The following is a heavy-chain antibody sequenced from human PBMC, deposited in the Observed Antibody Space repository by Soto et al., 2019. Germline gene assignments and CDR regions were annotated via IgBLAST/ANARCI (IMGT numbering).Heavy chain of an antibody. CDR2: ISAYNGNT. J-gene: IGHJ6*02. Sequence: GASVKVSCKASGYTFTSYGISWVRQAPGQGLEWMGWISAYNGNTNYAQKLQGRVTMTTDTSTSTAYMELRSLRSDDTAVYYCARDDRHEQLFYRVDYGMDVSGQGTTVTVSS. CDR3: ARDDRHEQLFYRVDYGMDV. D-gene: IGHD6-6*01. V-gene: IGHV1-18*01. CDR1: GYTFTSYG.